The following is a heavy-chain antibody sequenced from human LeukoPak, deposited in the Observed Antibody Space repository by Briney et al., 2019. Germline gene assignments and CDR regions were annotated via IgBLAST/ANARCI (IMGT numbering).Heavy chain of an antibody. CDR3: AKVRMITMIAYDAFDI. D-gene: IGHD3-22*01. Sequence: GGSLRLSCAASGFTFSTYAMNWVRQAPGKGLEWVSAISGSSSSTYYADSVKGRFTISKDNSKNTLYLQMNSLRAEDTAVYYCAKVRMITMIAYDAFDIWGQGTMVTVSS. V-gene: IGHV3-23*01. CDR1: GFTFSTYA. CDR2: ISGSSSST. J-gene: IGHJ3*02.